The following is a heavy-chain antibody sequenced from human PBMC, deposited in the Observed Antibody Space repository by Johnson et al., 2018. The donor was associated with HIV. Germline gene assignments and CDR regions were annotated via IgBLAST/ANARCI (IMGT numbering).Heavy chain of an antibody. CDR1: GFTFSDYY. D-gene: IGHD4-23*01. J-gene: IGHJ3*02. V-gene: IGHV3-30*03. CDR2: ISYDGSNK. Sequence: QMQLVESGGGLVKPGGSLRLSCAASGFTFSDYYMSWIRQAPGKGLEWVAVISYDGSNKYYADSVKGRFTISRDNSKNTLYLQMNSLRAEDTAVYYCRVVTGAFDIWGQGTMVTVSS. CDR3: RVVTGAFDI.